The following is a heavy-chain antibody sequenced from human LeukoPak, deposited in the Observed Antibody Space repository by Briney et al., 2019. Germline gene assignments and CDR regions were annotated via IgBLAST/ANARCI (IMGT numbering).Heavy chain of an antibody. CDR2: ISANNGNT. J-gene: IGHJ4*02. CDR3: ARDEKEYCTSASCYYFDY. V-gene: IGHV1-18*01. CDR1: GYTFTTYG. Sequence: GASVKVSCKASGYTFTTYGISWVRQAPGQGLEWVEWISANNGNTNYARKLQGRVTMTTDTSTSTAYMELRSLRSDDSAVYFCARDEKEYCTSASCYYFDYWGQGTLVTVSS. D-gene: IGHD2-2*01.